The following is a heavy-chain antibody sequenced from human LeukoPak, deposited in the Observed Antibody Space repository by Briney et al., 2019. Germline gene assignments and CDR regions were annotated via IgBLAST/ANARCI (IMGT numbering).Heavy chain of an antibody. CDR1: GYTFTNYY. Sequence: ASVKVSCKASGYTFTNYYIHWVRQAPGQGLEWMGIINPSGGGTSYAQRFQGRVTMTRDTSTSTVYMELRSLRSDDTAVYYCARDPGYSSSWLNWGQGTLVTVSS. V-gene: IGHV1-46*01. J-gene: IGHJ4*02. D-gene: IGHD6-13*01. CDR2: INPSGGGT. CDR3: ARDPGYSSSWLN.